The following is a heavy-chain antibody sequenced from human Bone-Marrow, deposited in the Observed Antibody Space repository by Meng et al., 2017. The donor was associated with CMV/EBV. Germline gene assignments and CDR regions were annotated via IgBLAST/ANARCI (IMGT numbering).Heavy chain of an antibody. V-gene: IGHV1-18*01. Sequence: ASVKVSCKASGYTFTSYGISWVRQAPGQGLEWMGWISAYNGNTNYAQKLQGRVTMTTDTSTSTAYMELRSLRSDDTALYYCAGRDVSSGYYYADYWGQGTLVTVSS. CDR3: AGRDVSSGYYYADY. D-gene: IGHD3-22*01. CDR1: GYTFTSYG. CDR2: ISAYNGNT. J-gene: IGHJ4*02.